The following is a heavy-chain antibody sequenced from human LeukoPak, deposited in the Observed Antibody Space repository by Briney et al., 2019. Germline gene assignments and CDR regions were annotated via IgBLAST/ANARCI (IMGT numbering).Heavy chain of an antibody. CDR3: ARDDGDYDYYFDY. CDR2: IYDSGST. V-gene: IGHV4-59*01. CDR1: GDSISSYY. D-gene: IGHD4-17*01. Sequence: KPSETLSLTCTVSGDSISSYYWSWIREAPGKGLEWIGYIYDSGSTNYNPSLTSRLTMSVDTSKNQFSLKLSSVTAADTAVYYCARDDGDYDYYFDYWGQGTLVTVSS. J-gene: IGHJ4*02.